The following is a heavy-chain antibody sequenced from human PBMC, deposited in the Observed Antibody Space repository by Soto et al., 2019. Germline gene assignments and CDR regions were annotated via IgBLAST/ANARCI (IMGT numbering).Heavy chain of an antibody. V-gene: IGHV3-33*06. J-gene: IGHJ4*02. CDR1: GFTFSSYG. D-gene: IGHD3-3*01. CDR2: IWYDGSNK. Sequence: GGSLRLSCAASGFTFSSYGMHWVRQAPGKGLEWVAVIWYDGSNKYYADSVKGRFTISRDNSKNTLYLQMNSLRAEDTAVYYCAKDRGYDFWSGYPFDYWGQGTLVTVSS. CDR3: AKDRGYDFWSGYPFDY.